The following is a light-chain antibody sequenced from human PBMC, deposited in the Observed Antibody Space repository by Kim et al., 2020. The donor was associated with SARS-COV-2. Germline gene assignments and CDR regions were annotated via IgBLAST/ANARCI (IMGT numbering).Light chain of an antibody. V-gene: IGLV2-14*03. CDR3: SSYTGSSTLGV. CDR1: SSDVGGYHY. Sequence: QSITISCTGTSSDVGGYHYVSWHQQHPGKAPKLMIYDVSNRPSGVSNRFSGSKSGNTASLTISGLQAEDEADYYCSSYTGSSTLGVFGGGTQLTVL. J-gene: IGLJ2*01. CDR2: DVS.